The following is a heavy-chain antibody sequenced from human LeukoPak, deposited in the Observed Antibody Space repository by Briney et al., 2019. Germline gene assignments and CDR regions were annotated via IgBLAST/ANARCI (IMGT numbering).Heavy chain of an antibody. Sequence: PGGSLRLSCVASGFTFSGYGMNWVRQAPGKGLQWVSSISDDGRNTYYGGSVKGRFTISRDNSNNILYLQMNILRVEDTAVYYCAKRVPYSSSSVYFDSWGQGTLVSVSS. J-gene: IGHJ4*02. CDR3: AKRVPYSSSSVYFDS. CDR2: ISDDGRNT. V-gene: IGHV3-23*01. CDR1: GFTFSGYG. D-gene: IGHD6-6*01.